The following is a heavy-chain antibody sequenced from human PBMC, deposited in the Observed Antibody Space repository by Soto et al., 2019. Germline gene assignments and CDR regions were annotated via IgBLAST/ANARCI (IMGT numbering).Heavy chain of an antibody. D-gene: IGHD1-1*01. CDR2: IYWDDDN. J-gene: IGHJ5*02. CDR3: VHTSGWTHTT. Sequence: QITLKESGPTLVKPTQTLTLSCTFSGFSLSTSAVGVSSIRQPPGKALEWLALIYWDDDNRYSPSLKSRLTITKDTSKIQVILTMINLDPVDTATYYCVHTSGWTHTTWGQGTLVTVSS. CDR1: GFSLSTSAVG. V-gene: IGHV2-5*02.